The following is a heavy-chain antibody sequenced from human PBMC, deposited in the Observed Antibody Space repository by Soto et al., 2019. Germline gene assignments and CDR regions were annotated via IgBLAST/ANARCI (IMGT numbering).Heavy chain of an antibody. V-gene: IGHV3-23*01. Sequence: EVQLLESGGGLVQPGGSLRLSCAASGFTFSSYAMSWVRQAPGKGLEWVSAISGSGGSTYYADSVKGRFTISRDNSKNTLYLQMNSLRAADTAVYYCAKLTLQVVVAAVDYWGQGTLVTVSS. D-gene: IGHD2-15*01. CDR3: AKLTLQVVVAAVDY. CDR1: GFTFSSYA. CDR2: ISGSGGST. J-gene: IGHJ4*02.